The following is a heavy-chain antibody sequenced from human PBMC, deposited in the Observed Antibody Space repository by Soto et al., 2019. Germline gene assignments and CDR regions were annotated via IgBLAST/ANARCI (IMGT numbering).Heavy chain of an antibody. CDR3: AKESGGERYAAYFDL. V-gene: IGHV3-30*18. CDR1: GFTLSNIG. J-gene: IGHJ4*02. Sequence: QVQLVESGGGVVQPGTSLRLSCAASGFTLSNIGMQWVRQAPGKGLALVAVISAGGNTKYYADSVKGRFPISRDNSKHTLFLQMTSLRTEDTAVYYCAKESGGERYAAYFDLWGQGTLVTVSA. CDR2: ISAGGNTK. D-gene: IGHD2-21*01.